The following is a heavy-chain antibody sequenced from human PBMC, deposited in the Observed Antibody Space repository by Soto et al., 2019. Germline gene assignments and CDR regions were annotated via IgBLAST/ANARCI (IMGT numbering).Heavy chain of an antibody. CDR2: IDPSDSYT. Sequence: GESLKISCKGSGYSFTSYWISWVRQMPGKGLEWMGRIDPSDSYTNYSPSFQGHVTISADKSISTAYLQWSSLKASDTAMYYCARRTYYYDSSRYYDDAFDIWGQGTMVTVSS. CDR3: ARRTYYYDSSRYYDDAFDI. J-gene: IGHJ3*02. D-gene: IGHD3-22*01. CDR1: GYSFTSYW. V-gene: IGHV5-10-1*01.